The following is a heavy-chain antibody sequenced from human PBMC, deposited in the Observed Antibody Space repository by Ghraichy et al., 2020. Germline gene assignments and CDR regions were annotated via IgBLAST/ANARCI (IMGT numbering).Heavy chain of an antibody. V-gene: IGHV3-23*01. Sequence: GESLNISCAASGFTFKSYGMSWVRQAPGKGLEWVSGITGSGASTYNADSVEGRFYISRDNSKNTLYLQMNSLSVEDTAVYCAKDQYGVTDYWGQGTLVTVSS. J-gene: IGHJ4*02. CDR1: GFTFKSYG. D-gene: IGHD4-17*01. CDR3: AKDQYGVTDY. CDR2: ITGSGAST.